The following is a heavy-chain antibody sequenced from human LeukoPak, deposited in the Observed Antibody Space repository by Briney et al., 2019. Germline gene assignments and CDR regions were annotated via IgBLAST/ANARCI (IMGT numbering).Heavy chain of an antibody. D-gene: IGHD3-22*01. CDR1: GGSISSYY. CDR2: IYYSGST. Sequence: PSETLSLTCTVSGGSISSYYWTWIRQPPGKGLEWIGYIYYSGSTNYNPSLKSRVTISVDTSKNQFSLKLSSVTAADTAVYYCARLSMYYDSSGYYYVPYYSDYWGQGTLVTVSS. J-gene: IGHJ4*02. CDR3: ARLSMYYDSSGYYYVPYYSDY. V-gene: IGHV4-59*08.